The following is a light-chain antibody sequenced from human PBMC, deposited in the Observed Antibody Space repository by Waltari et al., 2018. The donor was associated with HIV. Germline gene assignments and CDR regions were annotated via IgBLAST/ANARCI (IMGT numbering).Light chain of an antibody. Sequence: SFDLRQAPALSVSPGQTARITCSGDALAKQFCYWYQQKPGQAPVLVIYNDNERPSGIPHRFSGSSSGTTATLTISGVQAEDEADYYCQSADSSVTYEVVFGGGTKLTVL. V-gene: IGLV3-25*03. CDR2: NDN. J-gene: IGLJ3*02. CDR1: ALAKQF. CDR3: QSADSSVTYEVV.